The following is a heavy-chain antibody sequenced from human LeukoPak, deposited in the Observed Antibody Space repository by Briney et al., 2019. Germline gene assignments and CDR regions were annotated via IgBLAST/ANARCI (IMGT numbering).Heavy chain of an antibody. Sequence: GGSLRLSCTASGFTFGDYAMSWVRQAPGKGLEWVGFIRSKAYGGTTEYAASVRGRFTISRDDSKSIAYLQMNSLKTEDTAIYFCTRDLADIVVVPAAIRTETKGYYYMDVWGKGTTVTVSS. CDR1: GFTFGDYA. V-gene: IGHV3-49*04. CDR2: IRSKAYGGTT. J-gene: IGHJ6*03. CDR3: TRDLADIVVVPAAIRTETKGYYYMDV. D-gene: IGHD2-2*01.